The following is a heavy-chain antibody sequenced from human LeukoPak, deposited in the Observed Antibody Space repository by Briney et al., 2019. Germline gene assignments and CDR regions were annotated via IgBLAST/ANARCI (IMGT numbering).Heavy chain of an antibody. CDR2: ISGDGRTT. D-gene: IGHD1-1*01. V-gene: IGHV3-74*01. Sequence: GGSLRLSCAVSGFTFRNYWMYWVRQAPGKGLMWVSRISGDGRTTTYADSVKGRFTISRDNAKNTVYLQMNSLRVEDTALYYCASGPWELDYWGQGALVTVSS. CDR1: GFTFRNYW. CDR3: ASGPWELDY. J-gene: IGHJ4*02.